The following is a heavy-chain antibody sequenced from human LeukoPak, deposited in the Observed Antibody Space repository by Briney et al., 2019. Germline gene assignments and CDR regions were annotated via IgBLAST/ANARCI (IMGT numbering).Heavy chain of an antibody. CDR1: GYTFTGYY. D-gene: IGHD2-15*01. J-gene: IGHJ5*02. V-gene: IGHV1-2*02. CDR2: INPNSGGT. CDR3: ARDCSGGSCYEGANWFDP. Sequence: ASVKVSCKASGYTFTGYYMHWVRQAPGQGLEWMGWINPNSGGTNYAQKFQGRVTMTRDTSISTAYMELSRLRSDDTAVYYCARDCSGGSCYEGANWFDPWGQGTLVTVSS.